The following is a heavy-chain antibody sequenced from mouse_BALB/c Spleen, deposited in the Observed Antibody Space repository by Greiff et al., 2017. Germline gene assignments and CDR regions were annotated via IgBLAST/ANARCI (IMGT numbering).Heavy chain of an antibody. CDR2: ISSGSSTI. D-gene: IGHD2-4*01. CDR1: GFTFSSFG. J-gene: IGHJ3*01. CDR3: ARLGDYDGAWFAY. Sequence: EVQVVESGGGLVQPGGSRKLSCAASGFTFSSFGMHWVRQAPEKGLEWVAYISSGSSTIYYADTVKGRFTISRDNPKNTLFLQMTSLRSEDTAMYYCARLGDYDGAWFAYWGQGTLVTVSA. V-gene: IGHV5-17*02.